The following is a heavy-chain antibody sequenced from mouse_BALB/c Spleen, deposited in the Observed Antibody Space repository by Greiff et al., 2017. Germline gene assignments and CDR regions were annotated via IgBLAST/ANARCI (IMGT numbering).Heavy chain of an antibody. CDR3: ARQEDAY. CDR1: GFTFSSYG. V-gene: IGHV5-6*01. Sequence: EVQLQESGGDLVKPGGSLKLSCAASGFTFSSYGMSWVRQTPDKRLEWVATISSGGSYTYYPDSVKGRFTISRDNAKNTLYLQMSSLKSEDTAMYYCARQEDAYWGQGTLVTVSA. CDR2: ISSGGSYT. J-gene: IGHJ3*01.